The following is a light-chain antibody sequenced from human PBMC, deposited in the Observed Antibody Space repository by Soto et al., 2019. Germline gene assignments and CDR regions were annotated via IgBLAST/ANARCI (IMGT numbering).Light chain of an antibody. V-gene: IGKV1-5*01. CDR1: QSISSW. CDR2: DAS. J-gene: IGKJ1*01. Sequence: DIQMTPSPSTLSASVGDRVTITCRASQSISSWLAWYQQKPGKAPKLLIYDASSLESGVPSRFSGSGSGTEFTLTISSLQPDDFATYDGQQYNSYPGTFGQGTKGEIK. CDR3: QQYNSYPGT.